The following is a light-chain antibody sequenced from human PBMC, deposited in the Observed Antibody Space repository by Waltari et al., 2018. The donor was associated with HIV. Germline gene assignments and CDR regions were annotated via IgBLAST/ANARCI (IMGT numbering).Light chain of an antibody. V-gene: IGLV2-14*03. Sequence: QSALTQPASVSGSPGQSITISCTGTSSAVGGYNYVSWYQQHPGKVPKLMIYDVSNRPSGVSNRVAGSNSGNTASRTISGLQVEDAADYYCISYTSSITNVFGTGTKVTVL. J-gene: IGLJ1*01. CDR2: DVS. CDR3: ISYTSSITNV. CDR1: SSAVGGYNY.